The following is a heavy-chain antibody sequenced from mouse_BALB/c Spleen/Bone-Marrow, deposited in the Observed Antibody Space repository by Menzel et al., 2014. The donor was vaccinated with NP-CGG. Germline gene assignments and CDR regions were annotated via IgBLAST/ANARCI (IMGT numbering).Heavy chain of an antibody. CDR1: GFTFSDYY. CDR2: ISDGGSYT. D-gene: IGHD2-4*01. CDR3: ARVSYDYFDY. Sequence: EVQLVESGGGLVKPGGSLKLSCAASGFTFSDYYMYWVRQTPEKRLEWVATISDGGSYTYYPDSVKGRLTISRDNAKNNLYLQMSSLKSEDTAMYYCARVSYDYFDYWGQGTTLTVSS. V-gene: IGHV5-4*02. J-gene: IGHJ2*01.